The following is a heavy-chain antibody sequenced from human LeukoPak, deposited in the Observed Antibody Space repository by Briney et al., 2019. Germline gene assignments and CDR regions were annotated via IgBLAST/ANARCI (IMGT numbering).Heavy chain of an antibody. V-gene: IGHV4-59*01. D-gene: IGHD5-18*01. CDR3: ARVVTYWFDP. CDR1: GGSISSYY. J-gene: IGHJ5*02. Sequence: SETLSLTCTVPGGSISSYYWSWIRQPPGKGLEWIGYIYYSGSTNYNPSLKSRVTISVDTSKNQFSLKLSSVTAADTAVYYCARVVTYWFDPWGQGTLVTVSS. CDR2: IYYSGST.